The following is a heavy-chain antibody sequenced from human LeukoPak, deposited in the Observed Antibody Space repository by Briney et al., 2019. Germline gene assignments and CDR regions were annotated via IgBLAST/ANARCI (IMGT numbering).Heavy chain of an antibody. Sequence: PGGSLRLSCAASGFAFSDYCMHWVRRAPGEGLLWVSRSCPHGSTPVYADSVKGRFTISRDDAKNSLYLQMNSLRGEDTAVYYCVRGSAPERGLDYWGQGARVTVSS. CDR2: SCPHGSTP. D-gene: IGHD6-25*01. CDR3: VRGSAPERGLDY. V-gene: IGHV3-74*01. CDR1: GFAFSDYC. J-gene: IGHJ4*02.